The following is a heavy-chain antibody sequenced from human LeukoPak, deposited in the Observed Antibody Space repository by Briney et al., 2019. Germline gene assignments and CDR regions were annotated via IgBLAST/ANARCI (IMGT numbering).Heavy chain of an antibody. CDR3: ARLPGGIFGVVIYYFDY. CDR1: GGSISSSSYY. CDR2: IYYSGST. Sequence: SETLSLTCTPSGGSISSSSYYWGWIRQPPGKGLEWIGSIYYSGSTYYNPSLKSRVTISVDTSKNQFSLKLSSVTAADTAVYYCARLPGGIFGVVIYYFDYWGQGTLVTVSS. D-gene: IGHD3-3*01. V-gene: IGHV4-39*01. J-gene: IGHJ4*02.